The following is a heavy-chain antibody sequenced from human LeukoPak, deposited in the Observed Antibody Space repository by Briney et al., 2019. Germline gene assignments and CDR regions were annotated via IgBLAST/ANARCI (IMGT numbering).Heavy chain of an antibody. J-gene: IGHJ6*03. CDR2: IIPIFGTA. CDR1: GGTFSSYT. V-gene: IGHV1-69*05. D-gene: IGHD3-3*01. Sequence: SVKVSCKASGGTFSSYTISWVRQAPGQGLEWMGGIIPIFGTANYAQKFQGRVTITTDESTSTAYMELSSLRSEDTAVYYCASAPCDFWSGYYIYYYYYMDVWGKGTTVTVSS. CDR3: ASAPCDFWSGYYIYYYYYMDV.